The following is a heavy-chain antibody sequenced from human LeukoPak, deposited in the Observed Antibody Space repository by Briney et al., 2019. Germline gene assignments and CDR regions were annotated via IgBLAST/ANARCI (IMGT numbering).Heavy chain of an antibody. CDR1: GGSISSINW. D-gene: IGHD6-19*01. J-gene: IGHJ4*02. Sequence: PSGTLSLTCAVSGGSISSINWWSWVRQPPGKGLEWCGEIYHSGSTNSNPSLQSRVTISVDKSKNQFSLKLSSVTAADTAVYYCARDLPNNSGWYVWGQGTLVTVSS. CDR2: IYHSGST. CDR3: ARDLPNNSGWYV. V-gene: IGHV4-4*02.